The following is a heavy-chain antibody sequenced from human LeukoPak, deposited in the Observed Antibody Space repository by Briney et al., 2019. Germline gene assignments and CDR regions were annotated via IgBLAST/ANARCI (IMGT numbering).Heavy chain of an antibody. V-gene: IGHV3-48*03. J-gene: IGHJ3*02. Sequence: PGGSLRLSCAASGFTFSSYEMNWVRQAPGKGLEWVSYISSSGSTIYYADSVKGRFTISRDNAKNSLYLQMNSLRAEDTAVYYCAKGGPSYCSGGSCYAEAFDIWGQGTMVTVSS. CDR2: ISSSGSTI. CDR3: AKGGPSYCSGGSCYAEAFDI. CDR1: GFTFSSYE. D-gene: IGHD2-15*01.